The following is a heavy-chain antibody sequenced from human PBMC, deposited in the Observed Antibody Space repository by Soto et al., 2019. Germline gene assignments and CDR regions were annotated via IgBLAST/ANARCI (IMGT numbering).Heavy chain of an antibody. Sequence: ASVKVSCKLSGYTLLELSIHWVRQAPGKGLKWMGGYDPEDAKTIYAQKSQGRVIMTEDTSTNTAYLEVRGLRYEDTAVYYCASQNWRWREQFDHWGQGTLVTVSS. D-gene: IGHD1-1*01. CDR3: ASQNWRWREQFDH. J-gene: IGHJ4*01. V-gene: IGHV1-24*01. CDR1: GYTLLELS. CDR2: YDPEDAKT.